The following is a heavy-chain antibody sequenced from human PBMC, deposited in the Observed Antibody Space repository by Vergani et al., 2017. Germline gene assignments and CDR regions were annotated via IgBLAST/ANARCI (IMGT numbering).Heavy chain of an antibody. CDR1: GFTFSSYE. Sequence: EVQLVESGGGLVQPGGSLRLSCAASGFTFSSYEMNWVRQAPGKGLEWVSYISSSGSTIYYADSVKGRFTISRDNAKNSLYLQMNSLRAEDTAVYYCARDSFSTIFGVVIPNYYYGMDVWGQGP. J-gene: IGHJ6*02. V-gene: IGHV3-48*03. CDR2: ISSSGSTI. D-gene: IGHD3-3*01. CDR3: ARDSFSTIFGVVIPNYYYGMDV.